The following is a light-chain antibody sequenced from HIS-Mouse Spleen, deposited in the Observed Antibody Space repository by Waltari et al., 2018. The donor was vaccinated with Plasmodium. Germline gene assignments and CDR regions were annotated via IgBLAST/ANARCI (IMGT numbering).Light chain of an antibody. CDR3: QVWDSSSDHPV. CDR2: DDS. J-gene: IGLJ2*01. Sequence: SYVLTQPPSVSVAPGQTARITCGGNNIGSKSVHWYQQKPGQAPVLDVYDDSDRPSGFPERFSGSNSGNTATLTISRVEVGDEADYYCQVWDSSSDHPVFGGGTKLTVL. V-gene: IGLV3-21*02. CDR1: NIGSKS.